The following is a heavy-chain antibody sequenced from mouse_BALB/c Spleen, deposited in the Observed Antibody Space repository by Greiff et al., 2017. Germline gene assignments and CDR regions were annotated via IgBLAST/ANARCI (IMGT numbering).Heavy chain of an antibody. V-gene: IGHV2-2*02. J-gene: IGHJ2*01. CDR1: GFSLTSYG. CDR3: ARERDGYYDY. Sequence: QVQLKESGPGLVQPSQSRSITCTASGFSLTSYGVHWVRQSPGKGLEWLGVIWSGRSTDYNAAFISRLSISKNNSKSQVFLRMNSLQANDTAIYYCARERDGYYDYWGQGTTLTVSS. D-gene: IGHD2-3*01. CDR2: IWSGRST.